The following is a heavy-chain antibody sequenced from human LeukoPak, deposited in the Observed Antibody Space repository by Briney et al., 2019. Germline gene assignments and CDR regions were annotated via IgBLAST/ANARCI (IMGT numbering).Heavy chain of an antibody. J-gene: IGHJ5*02. CDR1: TYSISSAYY. Sequence: SEALSLTCSVSTYSISSAYYWGWIRQPPGKGLQWIGSIYHSGSTSYNPSLKSRVTISVDTSKNQFSLKLSSVTAADTAFYYCARQYSTNWYDDRGWFDPWGQGTLVTVSS. V-gene: IGHV4-38-2*02. CDR3: ARQYSTNWYDDRGWFDP. CDR2: IYHSGST. D-gene: IGHD6-13*01.